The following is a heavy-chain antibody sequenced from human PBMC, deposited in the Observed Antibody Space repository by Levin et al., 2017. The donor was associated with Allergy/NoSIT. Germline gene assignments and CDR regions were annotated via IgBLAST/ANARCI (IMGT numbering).Heavy chain of an antibody. CDR3: ATLNPIYIWGNYPYGFDI. D-gene: IGHD3-16*02. V-gene: IGHV4-59*01. CDR2: IYYSGRT. CDR1: GGSISRYY. J-gene: IGHJ3*02. Sequence: SETLSLTCTVSGGSISRYYWSWIRQPPGKGLEYIGYIYYSGRTNYSPSPKSRVSISIDTSKNKFALQLRSVTAADTAAYYCATLNPIYIWGNYPYGFDIWGPGTLVSVSS.